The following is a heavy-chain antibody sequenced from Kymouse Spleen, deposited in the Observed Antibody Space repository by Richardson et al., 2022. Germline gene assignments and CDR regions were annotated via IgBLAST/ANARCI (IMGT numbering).Heavy chain of an antibody. CDR1: GFTFSNAW. CDR2: IKSKTDGGTT. V-gene: IGHV3-15*01. Sequence: EVQLVESGGGLVKPGGSLRLSCAASGFTFSNAWMSWVRQAPGKGLEWVGRIKSKTDGGTTDYAAPVKGRFTISRDDSKNTLYLQMNSLKTEDTAVYYCTTDTRGYSYGYDYYYYGMDVWGQGTTVTVSS. D-gene: IGHD5-18,IGHD5-18*01. CDR3: TTDTRGYSYGYDYYYYGMDV. J-gene: IGHJ6*02.